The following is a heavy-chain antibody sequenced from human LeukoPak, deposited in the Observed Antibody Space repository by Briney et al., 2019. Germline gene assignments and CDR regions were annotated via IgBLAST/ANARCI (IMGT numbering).Heavy chain of an antibody. J-gene: IGHJ4*02. D-gene: IGHD3-9*01. V-gene: IGHV1-18*01. CDR3: ARDLRSYDILTGSDY. Sequence: ASVKVSCKASGYTFTSYGISWVRQAPGQGLEWMGWISAYNGNTNYAQKLQGRVTMTTDTSTSTAYMELRSLRSDDTAVYYCARDLRSYDILTGSDYWGQGTLVTVSS. CDR2: ISAYNGNT. CDR1: GYTFTSYG.